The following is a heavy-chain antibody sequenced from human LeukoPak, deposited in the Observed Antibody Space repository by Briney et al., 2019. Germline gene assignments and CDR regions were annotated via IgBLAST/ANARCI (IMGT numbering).Heavy chain of an antibody. V-gene: IGHV3-11*01. J-gene: IGHJ4*02. D-gene: IGHD5-24*01. Sequence: GGSLRLSCVASGFNFSDYYMNWIRQSPGKGLEWISYMSSRSGIIYYADSVKGRFTISRDNARNSLYLQMNSLRVDDTAVYYCAKGPGPQRWLPLVDYWGQGTLVTVSS. CDR2: MSSRSGII. CDR3: AKGPGPQRWLPLVDY. CDR1: GFNFSDYY.